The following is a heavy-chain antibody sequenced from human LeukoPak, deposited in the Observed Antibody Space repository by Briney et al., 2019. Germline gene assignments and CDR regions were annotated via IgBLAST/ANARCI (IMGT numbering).Heavy chain of an antibody. Sequence: PGGSLRLSCAASGFTFSSYGMHWVRQAPGKGLEWVAVIWYDGSNKYYADSVKGRFTISRDNAKNTLYLQMSSLRAEDTAVYYCARGGDPVKYYAEYFQYWGQGTLVTVSS. D-gene: IGHD2-21*02. J-gene: IGHJ1*01. CDR1: GFTFSSYG. V-gene: IGHV3-33*03. CDR2: IWYDGSNK. CDR3: ARGGDPVKYYAEYFQY.